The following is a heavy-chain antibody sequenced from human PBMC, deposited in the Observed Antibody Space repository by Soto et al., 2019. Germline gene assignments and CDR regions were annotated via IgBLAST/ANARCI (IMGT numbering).Heavy chain of an antibody. Sequence: PGGSLRLSCAASGFTFSSYAMSWVRQAPGKGLEWVSAISGSGGSTYYADSVKGRFTISRDNSKNTLYLQMNSLRAEDTAVYYCEKDRYTAMVMYYFDYWGQGTLVTVSS. CDR3: EKDRYTAMVMYYFDY. CDR1: GFTFSSYA. D-gene: IGHD5-18*01. J-gene: IGHJ4*02. V-gene: IGHV3-23*01. CDR2: ISGSGGST.